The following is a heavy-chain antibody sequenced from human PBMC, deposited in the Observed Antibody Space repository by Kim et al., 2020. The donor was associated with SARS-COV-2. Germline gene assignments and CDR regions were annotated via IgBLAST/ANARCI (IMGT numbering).Heavy chain of an antibody. D-gene: IGHD5-18*01. Sequence: GGSLRLSCAASGFTFSSYAMTWVRQAPGKGLEWVSDISGSGAGTYYTDSVKGRFTISRDNSKNTVSLQMNSLRVEDTAAYYCAKGEGSRHGYSFDYWGQG. CDR2: ISGSGAGT. CDR3: AKGEGSRHGYSFDY. V-gene: IGHV3-23*01. CDR1: GFTFSSYA. J-gene: IGHJ4*02.